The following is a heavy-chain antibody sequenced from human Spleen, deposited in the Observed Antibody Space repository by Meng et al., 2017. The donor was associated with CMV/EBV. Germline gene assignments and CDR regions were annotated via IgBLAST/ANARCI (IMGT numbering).Heavy chain of an antibody. V-gene: IGHV3-30-3*02. Sequence: GGSLRLSCAASGFTFSYYAIHWVRQAPGKGPEWVAVISNDGNNKYYADSVKGRFTVSRDNSKDTLYLEMNSLRAEDTAVYYCAKKGEDYYYDSSGYYGWFDYWGQGTLVTVSS. CDR1: GFTFSYYA. J-gene: IGHJ4*02. D-gene: IGHD3-22*01. CDR2: ISNDGNNK. CDR3: AKKGEDYYYDSSGYYGWFDY.